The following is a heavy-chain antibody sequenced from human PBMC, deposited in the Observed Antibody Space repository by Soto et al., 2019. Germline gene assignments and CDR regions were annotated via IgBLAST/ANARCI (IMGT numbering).Heavy chain of an antibody. Sequence: QVQLVQSGAEVKKPGASVKVSCKASGYTFTSYGISWVRQAPGQGLEWMGWISAYNGNTNYAQKLQGRVTMTTDTSTSTAYMELRSLRSDDTAVYYCARDFKRLLWQQVGSFDYWGQGTLVTVSS. CDR1: GYTFTSYG. D-gene: IGHD3-10*01. V-gene: IGHV1-18*01. CDR2: ISAYNGNT. J-gene: IGHJ4*02. CDR3: ARDFKRLLWQQVGSFDY.